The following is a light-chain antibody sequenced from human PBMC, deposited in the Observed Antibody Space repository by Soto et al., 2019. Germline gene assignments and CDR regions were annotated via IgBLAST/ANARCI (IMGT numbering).Light chain of an antibody. CDR3: MQSTQLPPT. Sequence: DVVMSQSPHSLPVTLVQPASISCKSSQSLLHITGETFLFWYLQKPGQSPQLLIYEVSTRVSGVPDRFSGSGSGTDFTLEISRVETNDVGIYYCMQSTQLPPTFGQGTRLEIK. CDR1: QSLLHITGETF. J-gene: IGKJ5*01. CDR2: EVS. V-gene: IGKV2D-29*02.